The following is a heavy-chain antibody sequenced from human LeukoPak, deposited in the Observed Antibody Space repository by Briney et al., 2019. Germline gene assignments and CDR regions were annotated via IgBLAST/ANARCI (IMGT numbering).Heavy chain of an antibody. D-gene: IGHD6-13*01. CDR1: GFTFSSYG. V-gene: IGHV3-33*01. CDR3: ARGLDRQQLVRWYYYYYGTDV. J-gene: IGHJ6*02. CDR2: IWYDGSNK. Sequence: GGSLRLSCAASGFTFSSYGMHWVRQAPGKGLEWVAVIWYDGSNKYYADSVKGRFTISRDNSKNTLYLQMNSLRAEDTAVYYCARGLDRQQLVRWYYYYYGTDVWGQGTTVTVSS.